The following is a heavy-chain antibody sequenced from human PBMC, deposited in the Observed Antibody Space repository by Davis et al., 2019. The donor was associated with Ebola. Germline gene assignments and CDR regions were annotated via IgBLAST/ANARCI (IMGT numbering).Heavy chain of an antibody. V-gene: IGHV1-3*01. CDR3: ARDGCPHSSSWYCAYYYGMDV. D-gene: IGHD6-13*01. CDR2: INAGNGNT. CDR1: GYTFTSYA. J-gene: IGHJ6*02. Sequence: AASVKVSCKASGYTFTSYAMHWVRQAPGQRLEWMGWINAGNGNTKYSQKFQGRVTITRDTSASTAYMELSSLRSEDTAVYYCARDGCPHSSSWYCAYYYGMDVWGQGTTVTVSS.